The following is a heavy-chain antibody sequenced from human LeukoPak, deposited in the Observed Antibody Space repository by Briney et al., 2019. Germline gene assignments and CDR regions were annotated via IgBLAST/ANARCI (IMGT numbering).Heavy chain of an antibody. D-gene: IGHD3-3*01. J-gene: IGHJ3*02. V-gene: IGHV3-21*01. CDR2: ISGSSGSI. CDR3: ARQYYDFWIFDI. Sequence: PGGSLRLSCAASGFTFSVYSMNWVRQAPGGGLEWVSSISGSSGSIYYADSLKGRFTISRDNANNSLFLQMGSLRAEDTAVYYCARQYYDFWIFDIWGQGTLVTVSS. CDR1: GFTFSVYS.